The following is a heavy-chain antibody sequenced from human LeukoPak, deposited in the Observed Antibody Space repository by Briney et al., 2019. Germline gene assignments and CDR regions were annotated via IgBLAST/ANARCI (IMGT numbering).Heavy chain of an antibody. V-gene: IGHV3-30*04. CDR1: GFTFSSYA. CDR2: ISYDGSNK. D-gene: IGHD2-2*01. Sequence: GRSLRLSCAASGFTFSSYAMHWVRQAPGKGLEWVAVISYDGSNKYYADSVKGRFTISRDNSKNTLYLQMNSLRPEDTAVYYCARSVVPAAHFDCWGQGTLVTVSS. J-gene: IGHJ4*02. CDR3: ARSVVPAAHFDC.